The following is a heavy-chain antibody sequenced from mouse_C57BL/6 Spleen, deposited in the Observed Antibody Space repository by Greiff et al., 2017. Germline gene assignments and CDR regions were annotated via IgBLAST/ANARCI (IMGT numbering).Heavy chain of an antibody. CDR3: ARCDGYTYFDY. CDR1: GYTFTSYG. V-gene: IGHV1-81*01. Sequence: VQGVESGAELARPGASVKLSCKASGYTFTSYGISWVKQRTGQGLEWIGEIYPRSGNTYYNEKFKGKATLTADKSSSTAYMELRSLTSEDSAVYFCARCDGYTYFDYWGQGTTLTVSS. D-gene: IGHD2-3*01. CDR2: IYPRSGNT. J-gene: IGHJ2*01.